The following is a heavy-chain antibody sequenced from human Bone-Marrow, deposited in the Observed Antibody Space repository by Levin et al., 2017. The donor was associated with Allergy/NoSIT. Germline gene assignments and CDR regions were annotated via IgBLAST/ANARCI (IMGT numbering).Heavy chain of an antibody. CDR1: GYTFTDYY. V-gene: IGHV1-2*06. J-gene: IGHJ4*02. CDR2: INPNSGGT. D-gene: IGHD1-26*01. Sequence: ASVKVSCKTSGYTFTDYYIHWVRQAPGQGLEWMGRINPNSGGTNYAQKFQVRVTMTRDTSFSTAYMELSWLRSDDTAVYYCATTYSDGDWNFDHWDQGTLVTVSS. CDR3: ATTYSDGDWNFDH.